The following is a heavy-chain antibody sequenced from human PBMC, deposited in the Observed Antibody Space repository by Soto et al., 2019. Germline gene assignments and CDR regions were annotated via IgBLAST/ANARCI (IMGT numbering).Heavy chain of an antibody. D-gene: IGHD4-17*01. CDR1: GDSISKYY. V-gene: IGHV4-4*07. CDR3: ARSPAYGDYANLDT. J-gene: IGHJ5*02. Sequence: SETLSLTCTVSGDSISKYYWNWIRHPAAKGLEWIGRIHSTRSPNYNPSLKSRVTMSVDASKNQFSLKLNLTSVTAADTAVYYCARSPAYGDYANLDTWGQGTLVTVSS. CDR2: IHSTRSP.